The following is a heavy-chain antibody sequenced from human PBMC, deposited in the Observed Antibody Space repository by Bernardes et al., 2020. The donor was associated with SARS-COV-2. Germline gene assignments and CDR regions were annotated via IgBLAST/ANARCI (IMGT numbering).Heavy chain of an antibody. D-gene: IGHD2-21*02. V-gene: IGHV4-61*01. CDR1: GGSVSSGSYY. Sequence: SETLSLTCTVSGGSVSSGSYYWSWIRQPPGKGLEWIGYIYYSGSTNYNPSLKSRVTISVDTSKNQFSLKLSSVTAADTAVYYCVRSGDCWSCQSDSWGQGTLVTVSS. CDR3: VRSGDCWSCQSDS. CDR2: IYYSGST. J-gene: IGHJ4*02.